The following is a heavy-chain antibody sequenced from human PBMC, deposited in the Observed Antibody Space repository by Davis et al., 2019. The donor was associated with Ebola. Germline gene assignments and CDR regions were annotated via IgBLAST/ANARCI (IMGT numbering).Heavy chain of an antibody. CDR1: GYTFTSYD. CDR3: ARVRSGTVWFDP. J-gene: IGHJ5*02. D-gene: IGHD3-10*01. CDR2: MNPNSGNT. Sequence: ASVKVSCRASGYTFTSYDINWVRQATGQGLEWMGWMNPNSGNTGYAQKFQGRVTMTRNTSISTAYMELSSLRSEDTAVYYCARVRSGTVWFDPWGQGTLVTVSS. V-gene: IGHV1-8*01.